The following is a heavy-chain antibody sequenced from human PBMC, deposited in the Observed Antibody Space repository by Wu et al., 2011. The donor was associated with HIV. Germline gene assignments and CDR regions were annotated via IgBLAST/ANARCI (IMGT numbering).Heavy chain of an antibody. V-gene: IGHV1-46*01. D-gene: IGHD3-22*01. Sequence: QVQLVQSGAEVKKPGASVKVSCKASGYTFSNYYMHWVRQAPGQGLEWMGIINPSGGSTNYAQGFQGRVTMTRDTSTSTVYMELSSLRSEDTAVYYCTRGGAVTYYYDSSGSSDWCFDLWGRGTLVTVSS. CDR3: TRGGAVTYYYDSSGSSDWCFDL. CDR2: INPSGGST. J-gene: IGHJ2*01. CDR1: GYTFSNYY.